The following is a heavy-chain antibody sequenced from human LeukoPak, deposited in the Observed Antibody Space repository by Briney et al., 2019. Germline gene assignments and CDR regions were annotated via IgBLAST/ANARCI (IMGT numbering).Heavy chain of an antibody. V-gene: IGHV4-34*01. D-gene: IGHD5-24*01. CDR2: INHSGST. J-gene: IGHJ3*02. CDR1: GGSFSGYY. CDR3: ARSRRDGFLRGAFDI. Sequence: SETLSLTCAVYGGSFSGYYWSWIRQPPGKGLEWIGEINHSGSTNYNPSLKSRVTISVDTSKNQFSLKLSSVTAADTAVYYCARSRRDGFLRGAFDIWGQGTMVTVSS.